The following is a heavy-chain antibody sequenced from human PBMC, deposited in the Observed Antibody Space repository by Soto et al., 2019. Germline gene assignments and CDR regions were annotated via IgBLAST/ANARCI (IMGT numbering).Heavy chain of an antibody. D-gene: IGHD2-15*01. CDR3: ARGYCSGGSCYYHDAFDI. CDR2: IKQDGSEK. J-gene: IGHJ3*02. CDR1: GFTFSDYY. V-gene: IGHV3-7*04. Sequence: GGSLRLSCAASGFTFSDYYMSWVRQAPGKGLEWVANIKQDGSEKYYVDSVKGRFTISRDNAKNSLYLQMNSLRAEDTAVYYCARGYCSGGSCYYHDAFDIWGQGTMVTVSS.